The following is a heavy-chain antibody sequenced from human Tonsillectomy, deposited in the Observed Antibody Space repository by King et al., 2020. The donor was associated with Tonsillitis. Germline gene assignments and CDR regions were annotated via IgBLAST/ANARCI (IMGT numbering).Heavy chain of an antibody. D-gene: IGHD6-6*01. CDR1: GGTFSSHA. CDR3: AREKRYSSSSWGYYYYYMDV. Sequence: VQLVQSGAEVKKPGSSVKVSCKASGGTFSSHAISWVRQAPGQGLEWMGGIIPIFGTTNYAQKFQGRVTITADESTSSASMELSSLRSEDTAVYYCAREKRYSSSSWGYYYYYMDVWGKGTTVTVSS. V-gene: IGHV1-69*01. CDR2: IIPIFGTT. J-gene: IGHJ6*03.